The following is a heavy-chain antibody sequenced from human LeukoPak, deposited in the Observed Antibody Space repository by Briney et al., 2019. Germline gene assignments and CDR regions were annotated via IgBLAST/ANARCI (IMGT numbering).Heavy chain of an antibody. CDR3: AREGPKRIVGATDY. D-gene: IGHD1-26*01. CDR2: INPNSGGT. CDR1: GYTFSAYT. V-gene: IGHV1-2*06. J-gene: IGHJ4*02. Sequence: GASVKVSCKASGYTFSAYTIHWVRQAPGQRFEWMGRINPNSGGTNYAQKFQGRVTMTRDTSISTAYMELSRLRSDDTAVYYCAREGPKRIVGATDYWGQGTLVTVSS.